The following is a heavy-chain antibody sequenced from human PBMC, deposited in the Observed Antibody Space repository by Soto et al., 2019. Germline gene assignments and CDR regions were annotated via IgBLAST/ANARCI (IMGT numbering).Heavy chain of an antibody. CDR1: GFTFSSYA. CDR2: ISYDGSNK. J-gene: IGHJ4*01. V-gene: IGHV3-30-3*01. Sequence: PGGSLRLSCAASGFTFSSYAMHWVRQAPGKGLEWVAVISYDGSNKYYADSVKGRFTISRDNSKNTLYLQMNSLRAEDTAVYYCARDSGIQLWSYYFDYWGHGTLVTVSS. D-gene: IGHD5-18*01. CDR3: ARDSGIQLWSYYFDY.